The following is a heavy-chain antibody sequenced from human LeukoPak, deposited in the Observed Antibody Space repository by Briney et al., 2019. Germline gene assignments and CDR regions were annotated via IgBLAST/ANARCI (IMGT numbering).Heavy chain of an antibody. V-gene: IGHV4-4*02. D-gene: IGHD5-12*01. CDR2: IHHSGST. CDR1: GGSISSGNW. CDR3: WHSGYESGFDY. J-gene: IGHJ4*02. Sequence: SGTLSLTCAVSGGSISSGNWWSWVRQPPGKGLEWIGEIHHSGSTNYNPSLKSRVTISVDNSKNQFSLKVRSVTAADTAVYYCWHSGYESGFDYWGQGTLVTVSS.